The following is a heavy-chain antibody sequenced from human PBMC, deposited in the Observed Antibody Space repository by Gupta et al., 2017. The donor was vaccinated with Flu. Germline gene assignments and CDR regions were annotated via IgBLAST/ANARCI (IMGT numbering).Heavy chain of an antibody. D-gene: IGHD3-22*01. Sequence: WVRQAPGKGLEWVSSIGGSIDLTNYADSVKGRFTISRDNSRNTVYLQMNSLTAEDTALYYCAKGGDRRYYYENSARYGLDVWGQGTTVTVSS. CDR2: IGGSIDLT. J-gene: IGHJ6*02. V-gene: IGHV3-23*01. CDR3: AKGGDRRYYYENSARYGLDV.